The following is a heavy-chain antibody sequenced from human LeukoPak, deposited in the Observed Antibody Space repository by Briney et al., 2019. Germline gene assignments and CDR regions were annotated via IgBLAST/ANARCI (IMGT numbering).Heavy chain of an antibody. Sequence: GGSLRLSCAASGFTFSSYAMSWVRQAPGKGLEWVSAISGSGGSTYYADSVKGRFTISRDNSKNTLYLQMNSLRAEDTAVYYCARGSRGITIFGVVIIRAHYYYYGMDVWGQGTTVTVSS. CDR2: ISGSGGST. J-gene: IGHJ6*02. D-gene: IGHD3-3*01. CDR3: ARGSRGITIFGVVIIRAHYYYYGMDV. CDR1: GFTFSSYA. V-gene: IGHV3-23*01.